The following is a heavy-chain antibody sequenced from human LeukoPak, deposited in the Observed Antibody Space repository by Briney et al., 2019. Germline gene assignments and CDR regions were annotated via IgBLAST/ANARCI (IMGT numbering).Heavy chain of an antibody. D-gene: IGHD3-10*01. CDR3: AKDALYGSGSYNWFDP. CDR1: GFTFDDYA. Sequence: PGRSLRLSCAASGFTFDDYAMHWVRQAPGKGLEWVSDIRWDSGSIGYADSVKGRFTISRDNAKNSLYLQMNSLRAEDTALYYCAKDALYGSGSYNWFDPWGQGTLVTVSS. CDR2: IRWDSGSI. V-gene: IGHV3-9*01. J-gene: IGHJ5*02.